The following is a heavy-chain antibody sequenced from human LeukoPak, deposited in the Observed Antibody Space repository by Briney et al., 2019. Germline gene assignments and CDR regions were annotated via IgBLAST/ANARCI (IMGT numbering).Heavy chain of an antibody. Sequence: GGSLRLSCAASGFTFSNAWMSWVRQAPGKGLEWVGRIKSKTDGGTTDYAAPVKGRFTISRDDSKNTLHLQMNSLKTEDTAVYYCTTSAHGFGELSFDYWGQGTLVTVSS. J-gene: IGHJ4*02. CDR1: GFTFSNAW. CDR2: IKSKTDGGTT. V-gene: IGHV3-15*01. D-gene: IGHD3-10*01. CDR3: TTSAHGFGELSFDY.